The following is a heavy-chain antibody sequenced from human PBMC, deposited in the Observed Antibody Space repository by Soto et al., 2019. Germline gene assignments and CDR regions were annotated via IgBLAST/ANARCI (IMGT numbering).Heavy chain of an antibody. CDR3: ARGRPHDY. J-gene: IGHJ4*02. CDR1: GYTFSTYG. CDR2: LSVYNGNT. V-gene: IGHV1-18*01. Sequence: GASVKVSCKASGYTFSTYGISWVRQAPGQGLEWMGWLSVYNGNTYYAQKFQGRVTVTTDTSTSTAYMELRSLRSDDTAVYYCARGRPHDYWGQGTLVTVS.